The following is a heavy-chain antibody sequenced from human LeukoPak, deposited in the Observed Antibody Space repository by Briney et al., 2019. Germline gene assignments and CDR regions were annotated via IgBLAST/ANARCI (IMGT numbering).Heavy chain of an antibody. V-gene: IGHV3-9*01. CDR1: GFTCDDYA. CDR3: AKSQRGIVGATHLDY. Sequence: GGSLRLSCAASGFTCDDYAMHGVRQAPGEGVEWGSGNTWHSGSIVYADCVKGLFTISRDNAENSLYLEVNSLRSEDTALYYCAKSQRGIVGATHLDYWGQGTLVTVSS. J-gene: IGHJ4*02. D-gene: IGHD1-26*01. CDR2: NTWHSGSI.